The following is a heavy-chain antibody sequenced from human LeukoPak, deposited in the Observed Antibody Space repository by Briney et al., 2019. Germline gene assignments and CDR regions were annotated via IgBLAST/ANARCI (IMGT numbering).Heavy chain of an antibody. CDR3: ARTAPPRGFDY. CDR1: GFSLSNARMG. V-gene: IGHV2-26*01. J-gene: IGHJ4*02. Sequence: SGPTLVNPTETLTLTCTVSGFSLSNARMGVSWIRRPPGKALEWLAHIFSNDEKSYSTSLKSRLTISKDTSKSQVALTMTNMDPVDTATYYCARTAPPRGFDYWGQGTLVTVSS. CDR2: IFSNDEK.